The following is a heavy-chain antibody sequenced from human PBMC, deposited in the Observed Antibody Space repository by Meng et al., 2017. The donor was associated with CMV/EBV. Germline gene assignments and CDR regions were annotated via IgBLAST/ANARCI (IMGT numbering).Heavy chain of an antibody. CDR3: AGAVHGSGSLRRFEP. V-gene: IGHV4-31*02. Sequence: GGDSSGDNYWSWSRQQPVKGLEWSGYRYYSRTTYNSPLLNAGVTISLDTSANQFSLRLTYVTVADTAVYYSAGAVHGSGSLRRFEPWGQGTLVTVSS. CDR2: RYYSRTT. J-gene: IGHJ5*02. D-gene: IGHD3-10*01. CDR1: GGDSSGDNY.